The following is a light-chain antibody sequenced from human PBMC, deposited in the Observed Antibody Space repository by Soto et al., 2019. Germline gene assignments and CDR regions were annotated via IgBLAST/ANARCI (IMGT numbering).Light chain of an antibody. J-gene: IGKJ1*01. CDR2: GAS. CDR1: QSVSSN. CDR3: QQYNNWPPWT. Sequence: EIVMTQSPATLSVSPGERATLSCMASQSVSSNLAWYQQKPGQAPRLLIYGASTRATGIPARFSGSGSGTEFTLTISSLQSEDFAVYYCQQYNNWPPWTFGKGTKV. V-gene: IGKV3-15*01.